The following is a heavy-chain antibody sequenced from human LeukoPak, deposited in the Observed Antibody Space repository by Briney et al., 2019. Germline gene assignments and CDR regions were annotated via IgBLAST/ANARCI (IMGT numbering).Heavy chain of an antibody. Sequence: GASVKVSCKASGYTFSDYYIHWVRRAPGQGLEWMGWVNPKSGGTNYAQKFQGRVTMTRDTSISTAYMELSRLGSDDTAVYYCASCRDSYYYYYMDVWGKGTTVTVSS. D-gene: IGHD5-24*01. CDR2: VNPKSGGT. J-gene: IGHJ6*03. V-gene: IGHV1-2*02. CDR3: ASCRDSYYYYYMDV. CDR1: GYTFSDYY.